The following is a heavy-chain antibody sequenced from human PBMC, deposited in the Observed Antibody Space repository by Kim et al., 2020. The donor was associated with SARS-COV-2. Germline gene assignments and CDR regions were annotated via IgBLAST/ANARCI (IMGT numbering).Heavy chain of an antibody. Sequence: SETLSLTCTVSGGSISSYYWSWIRQPPGKGLEWIGYIYYSGSTNYNPSLKSRVTISVDTSKNQFSLKLSSVTAADTAVYYCARHRATSGDLRAFDIWGQGTMVTVSS. V-gene: IGHV4-59*08. J-gene: IGHJ3*02. CDR3: ARHRATSGDLRAFDI. CDR2: IYYSGST. CDR1: GGSISSYY. D-gene: IGHD2-21*02.